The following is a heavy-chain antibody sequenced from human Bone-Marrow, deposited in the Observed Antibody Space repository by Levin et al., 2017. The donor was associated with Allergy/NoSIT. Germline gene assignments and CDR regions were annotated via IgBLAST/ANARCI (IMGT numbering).Heavy chain of an antibody. D-gene: IGHD4-17*01. J-gene: IGHJ5*02. CDR3: AKDFSTVTTHWFDP. CDR1: GFTFDDYA. Sequence: SCAASGFTFDDYAMHWVRQAPGKGLEWVSGISWNSGSIGYADSVKGRFTISRDNAKNSLYLQMNSLRAEDTALYYCAKDFSTVTTHWFDPWGQGTLVTVSS. CDR2: ISWNSGSI. V-gene: IGHV3-9*01.